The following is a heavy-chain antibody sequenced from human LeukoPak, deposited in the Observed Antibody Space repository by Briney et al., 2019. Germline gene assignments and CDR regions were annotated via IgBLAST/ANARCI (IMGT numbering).Heavy chain of an antibody. J-gene: IGHJ5*02. CDR3: ARRKDVGDFGGAYYPLDH. V-gene: IGHV3-20*04. CDR2: INWNGGST. CDR1: GFTFDDYG. D-gene: IGHD3-3*01. Sequence: GGSLRLSCEVAGFTFDDYGMNWVRQAPGKGLEWVSDINWNGGSTSYAASVRGRFTVSRDNAKNLLYLEMTSLRVEDTALYYCARRKDVGDFGGAYYPLDHWGQGTLVTVS.